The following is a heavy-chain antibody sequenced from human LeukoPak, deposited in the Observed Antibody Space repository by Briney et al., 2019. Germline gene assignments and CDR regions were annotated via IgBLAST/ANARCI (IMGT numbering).Heavy chain of an antibody. J-gene: IGHJ6*02. V-gene: IGHV1-69*13. CDR3: ARGWTYSSSWDYYYGMDV. CDR2: IIPIFGTA. D-gene: IGHD6-13*01. Sequence: AASVKVSCKASGGTFSSYAISWVRQAPGQGLEWVGGIIPIFGTANYAQKFQGRVTITADESTSTAYMELSSLRSEDTAVYYCARGWTYSSSWDYYYGMDVWGQGTTVTVSS. CDR1: GGTFSSYA.